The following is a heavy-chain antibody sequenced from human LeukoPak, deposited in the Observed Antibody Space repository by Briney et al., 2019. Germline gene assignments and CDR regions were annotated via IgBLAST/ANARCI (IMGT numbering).Heavy chain of an antibody. CDR1: GGSISSGGYY. Sequence: SQTLSLTCTVSGGSISSGGYYWSWIRQHPGKGLEWIGYIYYSGSTYYNPSLKSRVTISVDTSKNQFSLKLSSVTAADTAVYYCARESDQTYNWFDPWGQGTLVTVSS. D-gene: IGHD2-2*01. CDR2: IYYSGST. V-gene: IGHV4-31*03. J-gene: IGHJ5*02. CDR3: ARESDQTYNWFDP.